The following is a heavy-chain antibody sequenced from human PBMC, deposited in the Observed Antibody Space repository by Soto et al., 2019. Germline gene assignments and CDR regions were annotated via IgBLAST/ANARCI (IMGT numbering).Heavy chain of an antibody. CDR1: GFTLSSYP. CDR2: ISGSGGDT. J-gene: IGHJ4*02. Sequence: GFLGLTCAVSGFTLSSYPMAWVRQAPGKGLGWVSAISGSGGDTYYADSVKGRFTMSRDNSKNTLYLQMSSLRAEDTAVYYCARILRRRINTGWSKGGFDDWGQGTLVTVSS. V-gene: IGHV3-23*01. CDR3: ARILRRRINTGWSKGGFDD. D-gene: IGHD6-19*01.